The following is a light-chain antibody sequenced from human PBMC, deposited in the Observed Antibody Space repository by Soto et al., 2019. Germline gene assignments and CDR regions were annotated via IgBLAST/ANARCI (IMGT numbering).Light chain of an antibody. CDR3: QSYDNGLSASV. Sequence: QAVVTQPPSVSGAPGQRVTISCTGSSSNIGAGHVVHWYQQFPGRAPNLLIYGSSNRPSGVPDRFSGSKSGTSASLAITGRQAEDEADDYCQSYDNGLSASVFGGGTKLTVL. V-gene: IGLV1-40*01. J-gene: IGLJ2*01. CDR2: GSS. CDR1: SSNIGAGHV.